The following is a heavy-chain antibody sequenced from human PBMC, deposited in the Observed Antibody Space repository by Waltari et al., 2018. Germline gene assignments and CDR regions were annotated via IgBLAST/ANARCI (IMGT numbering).Heavy chain of an antibody. Sequence: VQLVESGGGLVHPGGSLSVSCVVFGFIFAAHYMDWVRQAPGKAPEWVGRIANRANSYITEYPASMKGRFTISREDSKNLLFLQMTDLKSEDTAIYYCVRGGYYYDSNGGYFQFWGRGTLVTVSS. D-gene: IGHD3-22*01. CDR2: IANRANSYIT. J-gene: IGHJ1*01. V-gene: IGHV3-72*01. CDR3: VRGGYYYDSNGGYFQF. CDR1: GFIFAAHY.